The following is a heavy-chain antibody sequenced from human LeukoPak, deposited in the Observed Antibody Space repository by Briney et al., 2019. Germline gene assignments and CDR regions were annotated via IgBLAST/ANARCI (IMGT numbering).Heavy chain of an antibody. CDR2: IRYDGGNK. Sequence: PGGSLRLSCAASGFTFSSYGMHWVRQAPGKGLEWVAFIRYDGGNKYYADSVKGRFTISRDNSKNTLYLQMNSLRAEDTAVYYCARAQSYDFWSGYYIAYWGQGTLVTVSS. J-gene: IGHJ4*02. CDR1: GFTFSSYG. D-gene: IGHD3-3*01. V-gene: IGHV3-30*02. CDR3: ARAQSYDFWSGYYIAY.